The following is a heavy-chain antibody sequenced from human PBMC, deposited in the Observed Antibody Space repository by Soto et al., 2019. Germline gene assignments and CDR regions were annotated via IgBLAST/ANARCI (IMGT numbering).Heavy chain of an antibody. CDR1: GGSISSSSYY. CDR3: ASVEGGDYIWGRYRYTLFDY. V-gene: IGHV4-39*01. Sequence: SETLSLTCTVSGGSISSSSYYWGWIRQPPGKGLQWIGSIYYSGSTYYNPSLKSRVTISVDTSKNQFSLKLSSVTAADTAVYYCASVEGGDYIWGRYRYTLFDYWGQGTLVTVSS. J-gene: IGHJ4*02. CDR2: IYYSGST. D-gene: IGHD3-16*02.